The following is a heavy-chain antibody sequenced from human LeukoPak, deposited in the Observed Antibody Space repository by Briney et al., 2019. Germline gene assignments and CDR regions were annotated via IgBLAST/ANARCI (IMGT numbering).Heavy chain of an antibody. Sequence: SQTLSLTCTVSGGSISSGDYYWSWIRQPPGKSLEWIGYIYYSGSTYYNPSLKSRVTISVDTSKNQFSLKLSSVTAADTAVYYCARGSGDSPFDYWGQGTLVTVSS. V-gene: IGHV4-30-4*01. CDR3: ARGSGDSPFDY. D-gene: IGHD4-17*01. CDR2: IYYSGST. CDR1: GGSISSGDYY. J-gene: IGHJ4*02.